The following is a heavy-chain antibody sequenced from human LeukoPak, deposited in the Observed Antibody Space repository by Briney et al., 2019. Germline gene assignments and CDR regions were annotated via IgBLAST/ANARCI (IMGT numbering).Heavy chain of an antibody. J-gene: IGHJ3*02. CDR3: ARAPRAAGTRGERRRGAFDI. CDR2: INHSGST. Sequence: SETLSLTCAVYGGSFSGYYWSWIRQPPGKGLEWTGEINHSGSTNYNPSLKSRVTISVDTSKNQFSLKLSSVTAADTAVYYCARAPRAAGTRGERRRGAFDIWGQGTMVTVSS. V-gene: IGHV4-34*01. CDR1: GGSFSGYY. D-gene: IGHD1-1*01.